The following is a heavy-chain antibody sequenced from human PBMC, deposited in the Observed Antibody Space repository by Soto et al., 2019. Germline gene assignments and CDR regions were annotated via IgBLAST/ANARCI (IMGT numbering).Heavy chain of an antibody. CDR1: GFTFSSYG. J-gene: IGHJ3*02. CDR2: IWYDGSKK. Sequence: QVQLVESGGGVVQPGRSLRLSCAASGFTFSSYGMHWVRQAPGKGLEWVAVIWYDGSKKYYADSVKGRFTISRDNSKNTLHMQMNSLRAEDTAVYDCASEKTVAGTPLGAHDIWGQGTMVTVSS. D-gene: IGHD6-19*01. CDR3: ASEKTVAGTPLGAHDI. V-gene: IGHV3-33*01.